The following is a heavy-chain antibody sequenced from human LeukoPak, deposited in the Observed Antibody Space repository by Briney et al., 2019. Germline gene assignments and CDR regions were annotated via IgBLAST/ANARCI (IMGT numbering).Heavy chain of an antibody. Sequence: SETLSLTCTVSGGSISSGGYYWSWIRQHPGKGLEWIGYIYYSGSIYYNPSLKSRVTISVDTSKNQFSLKLSSVTAADTAVYYCARARFLEWLLPYYFDYWGQGTLVTVSS. J-gene: IGHJ4*02. CDR2: IYYSGSI. CDR1: GGSISSGGYY. V-gene: IGHV4-31*03. CDR3: ARARFLEWLLPYYFDY. D-gene: IGHD3-3*01.